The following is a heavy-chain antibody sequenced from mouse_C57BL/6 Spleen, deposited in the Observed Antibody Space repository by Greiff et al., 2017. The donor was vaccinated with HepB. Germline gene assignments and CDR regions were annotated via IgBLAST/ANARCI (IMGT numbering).Heavy chain of an antibody. V-gene: IGHV5-6*01. CDR2: ISSGGSYT. CDR3: ARILYDYYGSSYRFAY. D-gene: IGHD1-1*01. J-gene: IGHJ3*01. CDR1: GFTFSSYG. Sequence: EVHLVESGGDLVKPGGSLKLSCAASGFTFSSYGMSWVRQTPDKRLEWVATISSGGSYTYCPDSVKGRFTISRDNAKNTLYLQMSSLKSEDTAMYYCARILYDYYGSSYRFAYWGQGTLVTVSA.